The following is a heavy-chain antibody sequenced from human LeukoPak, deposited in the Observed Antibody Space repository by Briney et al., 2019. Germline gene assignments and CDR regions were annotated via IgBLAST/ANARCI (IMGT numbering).Heavy chain of an antibody. CDR1: GVTFSSYA. CDR2: IIPILGIA. V-gene: IGHV1-69*04. Sequence: ASVKVSCEASGVTFSSYAISWVRQAPGQGLEWMGRIIPILGIANYAQKFQGRVTITADKSRSTAYMDLSRLRSEDTAVYYCATKNGLVVVPAAIYDDAFDIWGERTMVTVSS. CDR3: ATKNGLVVVPAAIYDDAFDI. D-gene: IGHD2-2*02. J-gene: IGHJ3*02.